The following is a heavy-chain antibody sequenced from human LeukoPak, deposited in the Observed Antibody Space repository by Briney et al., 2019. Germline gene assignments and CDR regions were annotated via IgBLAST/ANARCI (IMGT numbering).Heavy chain of an antibody. J-gene: IGHJ5*02. CDR1: GYTFTSYA. CDR3: ARGPIDYGGNSGGSNWFDP. CDR2: INAGNGNT. V-gene: IGHV1-3*01. Sequence: GASVKVSCKASGYTFTSYAMHWVRQAPGQRLEWMGWINAGNGNTKYSQKFQGRVTITRDTSASTAYMELSSLRSEGTAVYYCARGPIDYGGNSGGSNWFDPWGQGTLVTVSS. D-gene: IGHD4-23*01.